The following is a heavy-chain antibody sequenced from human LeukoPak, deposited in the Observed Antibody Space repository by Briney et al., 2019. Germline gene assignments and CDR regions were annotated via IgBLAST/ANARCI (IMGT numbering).Heavy chain of an antibody. CDR2: INHSGST. CDR1: GGSFSGYY. Sequence: SETLSLTCAVYGGSFSGYYWSWIRQPPGKGLEWIGEINHSGSTNYNPSLKSRVTISVDTSKNQFSLKLSSVTAADTAVYYCARISGITIFGVVYVFDYWGQGTLVTVSS. D-gene: IGHD3-3*01. V-gene: IGHV4-34*01. CDR3: ARISGITIFGVVYVFDY. J-gene: IGHJ4*02.